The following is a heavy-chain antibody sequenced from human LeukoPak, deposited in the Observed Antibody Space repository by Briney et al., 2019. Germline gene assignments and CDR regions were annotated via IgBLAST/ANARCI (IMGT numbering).Heavy chain of an antibody. Sequence: GGSLRLSCAASGFTFSTYAMHWVRQAPGEGLEYVSAVSSSGVGTYYANSVKGRFTISRDNSKNTLYLQMGSLRAEDTAVYYCAKDQSGIAAAGTRRYYYYYYYMDVWGKGTTVTISS. J-gene: IGHJ6*03. CDR2: VSSSGVGT. V-gene: IGHV3-64*01. D-gene: IGHD6-13*01. CDR1: GFTFSTYA. CDR3: AKDQSGIAAAGTRRYYYYYYYMDV.